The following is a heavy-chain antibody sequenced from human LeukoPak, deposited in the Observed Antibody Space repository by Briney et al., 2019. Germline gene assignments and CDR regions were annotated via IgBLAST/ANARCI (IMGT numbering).Heavy chain of an antibody. V-gene: IGHV4-39*01. CDR2: VYYSGST. D-gene: IGHD5-24*01. J-gene: IGHJ4*02. CDR3: ARSYGYNKFDY. Sequence: KTSETLSLTCTVSGGSISSSSYYWGWIRQPPGKGLECIGSVYYSGSTYYNPSLKSRVTISVDTSKNQFSLKLSSVTAADTAVYYCARSYGYNKFDYWGQGTLVTVS. CDR1: GGSISSSSYY.